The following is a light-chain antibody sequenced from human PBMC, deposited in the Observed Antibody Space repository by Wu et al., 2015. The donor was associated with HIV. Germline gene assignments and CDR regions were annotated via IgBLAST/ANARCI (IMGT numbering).Light chain of an antibody. Sequence: SASIETESPSLAGQVRALPAVNCISKNQASPRLLIYAASSLQTGVPSRFSGSGSGTDFTLTISSLQPEDSATYFCQQSYSTPYNFGQGTKLEIK. J-gene: IGKJ2*01. CDR2: AAS. CDR1: RALPAV. CDR3: QQSYSTPYN. V-gene: IGKV1-39*01.